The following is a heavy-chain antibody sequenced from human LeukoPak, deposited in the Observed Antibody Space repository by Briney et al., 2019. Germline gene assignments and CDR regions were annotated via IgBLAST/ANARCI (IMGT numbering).Heavy chain of an antibody. CDR1: GGSFSSGNYY. CDR3: ARVAGDYIDY. J-gene: IGHJ4*02. CDR2: IYTTGNT. V-gene: IGHV4-61*02. Sequence: PSETLSLTCTVSGGSFSSGNYYWTWIRQPAGKGLEWIGRIYTTGNTLYNPSLKSRVTISVDTSKNQFSLKLSSVTAAGTAVYYCARVAGDYIDYWGQGTLVTVSS. D-gene: IGHD4-17*01.